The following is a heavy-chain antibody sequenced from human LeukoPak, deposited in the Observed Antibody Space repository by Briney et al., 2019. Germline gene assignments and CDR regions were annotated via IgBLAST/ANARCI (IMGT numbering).Heavy chain of an antibody. V-gene: IGHV4-39*07. Sequence: QLQLQESGPGLVKPSETLSLTCTVSGGSISSSSYYWGWIRQPPGKGLEWSGSTYYNPSLKSRVTISVDTSKNQFSLKLSSVTAADTAVYYCARGPAPQGGGNSPAGFDYWGQGTLVTVSS. CDR1: GGSISSSSYY. J-gene: IGHJ4*02. CDR3: ARGPAPQGGGNSPAGFDY. CDR2: GST. D-gene: IGHD4-23*01.